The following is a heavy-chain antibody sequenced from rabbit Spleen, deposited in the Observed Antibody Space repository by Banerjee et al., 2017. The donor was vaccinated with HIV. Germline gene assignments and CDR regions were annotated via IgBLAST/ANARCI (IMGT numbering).Heavy chain of an antibody. D-gene: IGHD8-1*01. Sequence: EQLEESGGGLVKPEGSLTLTCKASGVSFSDKDVMCWVRQAPGKGLEWIAYIENGGTYYASWAKGRFTISKTSSTTVTLQMTSLTAADTATYFCARDAGSGPYIDGYFSLWGQGTLVTVS. CDR1: GVSFSDKDV. CDR3: ARDAGSGPYIDGYFSL. CDR2: IENGGT. V-gene: IGHV1S45*01. J-gene: IGHJ4*01.